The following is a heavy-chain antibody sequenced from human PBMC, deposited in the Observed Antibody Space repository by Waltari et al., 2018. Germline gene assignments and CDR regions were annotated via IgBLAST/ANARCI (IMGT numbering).Heavy chain of an antibody. V-gene: IGHV3-23*01. CDR3: AKCEMYDSGWCAFFRY. Sequence: DVQLSESGGGLAQPGGSLRLPCVASDFTFGKSAMSWVRQAPGKVLEWVSAIVRSGGTHYIDSVKGRFTISRDNAKNTVYLQMNSLRAEDTAVYYCAKCEMYDSGWCAFFRYWGRGTLVTVSS. CDR1: DFTFGKSA. D-gene: IGHD6-19*01. J-gene: IGHJ4*02. CDR2: IVRSGGT.